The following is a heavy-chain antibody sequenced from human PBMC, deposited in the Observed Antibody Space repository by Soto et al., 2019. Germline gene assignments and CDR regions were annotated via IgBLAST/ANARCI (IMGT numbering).Heavy chain of an antibody. J-gene: IGHJ4*02. CDR1: GFTFSSHA. CDR2: ITGSGDST. V-gene: IGHV3-23*01. Sequence: PGGSLRLSCAVSGFTFSSHAMSWVRQAPGKGLECVSSITGSGDSTYYADSVKGRFTISRDKSKSTLYQQMNSLRAEDTAEYYCAKDLQFSGWLSAQTFDYWGQGTQVTVSS. D-gene: IGHD6-19*01. CDR3: AKDLQFSGWLSAQTFDY.